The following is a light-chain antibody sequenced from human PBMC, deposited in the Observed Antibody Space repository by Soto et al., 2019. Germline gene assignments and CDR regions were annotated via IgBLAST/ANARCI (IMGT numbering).Light chain of an antibody. CDR1: QTVSSY. J-gene: IGKJ5*01. CDR3: QQSFTTPS. V-gene: IGKV1-39*01. CDR2: ATS. Sequence: DIQITQSTSSLSASVGDRFNITCRASQTVSSYLNWYQQKPGTVPKLLIYATSNLQSGVPSRFSGRGFGTDFTLTISSLQPEDFATYYCQQSFTTPSFGQGRGLEIK.